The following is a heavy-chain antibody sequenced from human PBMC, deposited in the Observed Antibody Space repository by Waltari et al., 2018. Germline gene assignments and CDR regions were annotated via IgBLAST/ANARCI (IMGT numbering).Heavy chain of an antibody. D-gene: IGHD2-21*02. J-gene: IGHJ2*01. V-gene: IGHV1-2*02. CDR1: GYTFTGYY. Sequence: QVQLVQSGAEVKQPGASVKVSCKASGYTFTGYYMHWVRQAPGQGLEWMGWINPNSGGTNYAQKFQGRVTMTRDTSSSTAYMELSRLRSDDTAVYYCARSSRHIVVVTGNWYFDLWGRGTLVTVSS. CDR3: ARSSRHIVVVTGNWYFDL. CDR2: INPNSGGT.